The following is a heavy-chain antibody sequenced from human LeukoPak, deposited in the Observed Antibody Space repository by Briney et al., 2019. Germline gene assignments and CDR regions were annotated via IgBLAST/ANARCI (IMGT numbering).Heavy chain of an antibody. J-gene: IGHJ4*02. D-gene: IGHD2-15*01. CDR3: ATGRYCSGGSCLFDY. V-gene: IGHV1-24*01. CDR2: FDPEDGET. Sequence: ASVKVSCKVSGYTLTELSMHWVRQAPGKGLEWMGGFDPEDGETIYAQKFQGRVTMTEGTSTDTAYMELSSLRSEDTVVYYCATGRYCSGGSCLFDYWGQGTLVTVSS. CDR1: GYTLTELS.